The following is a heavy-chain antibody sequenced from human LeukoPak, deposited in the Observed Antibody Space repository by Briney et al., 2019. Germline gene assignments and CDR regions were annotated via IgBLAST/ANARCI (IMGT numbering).Heavy chain of an antibody. CDR3: ARGSDDILTGYYAWFDP. D-gene: IGHD3-9*01. Sequence: SETLSLTCAVSGGSISSSNWWSWVRQPPGKGLEWIGEINHSGSTNYNPSLKSRVTISVDTSKNQFSLKLSSVTAADTAVYYCARGSDDILTGYYAWFDPWGQGTLVTVSS. CDR1: GGSISSSNW. V-gene: IGHV4-4*02. J-gene: IGHJ5*02. CDR2: INHSGST.